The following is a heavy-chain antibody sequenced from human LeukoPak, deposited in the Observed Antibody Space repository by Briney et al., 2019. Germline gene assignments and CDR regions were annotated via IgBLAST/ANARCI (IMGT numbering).Heavy chain of an antibody. V-gene: IGHV5-51*01. Sequence: GESLKISCKGSGYSFTNYWIGWVRQMPGKGLKWMGIIYPGDSDARYSPSFQGQVTISADKSISTAYLQWSSLKASDTAMYYCARQVPYSSGWWFDPWGQGTLVTVSS. CDR3: ARQVPYSSGWWFDP. CDR1: GYSFTNYW. CDR2: IYPGDSDA. D-gene: IGHD6-19*01. J-gene: IGHJ5*02.